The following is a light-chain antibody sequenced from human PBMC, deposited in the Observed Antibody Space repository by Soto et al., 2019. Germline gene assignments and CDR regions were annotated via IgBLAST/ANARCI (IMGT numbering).Light chain of an antibody. CDR2: DVT. V-gene: IGLV2-14*01. Sequence: QSALTQPASVSGSPGQSITISCTGTSSDIGDYNYVSWYQQHPGKAPKLIIYDVTNRPSGVSRRFSGSKSGNTASLTISGLQAEDEADYYCSSYTSSSTVEVFGTGTKVTVL. CDR1: SSDIGDYNY. J-gene: IGLJ1*01. CDR3: SSYTSSSTVEV.